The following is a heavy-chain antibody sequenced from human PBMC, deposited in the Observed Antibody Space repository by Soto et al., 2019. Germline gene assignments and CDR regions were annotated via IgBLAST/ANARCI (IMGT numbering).Heavy chain of an antibody. CDR1: GYTFTSYA. D-gene: IGHD2-2*01. CDR2: INAGNGNT. V-gene: IGHV1-3*01. Sequence: GASVKVSCKASGYTFTSYAMHWVRQAPGQRLEWMGWINAGNGNTKYSQKFQGRVTISGDTSASTAYMELSSLRSEDTAVYYCARNHYCSSTSCYYGPYYYGMDVWGQGTTVTVS. CDR3: ARNHYCSSTSCYYGPYYYGMDV. J-gene: IGHJ6*02.